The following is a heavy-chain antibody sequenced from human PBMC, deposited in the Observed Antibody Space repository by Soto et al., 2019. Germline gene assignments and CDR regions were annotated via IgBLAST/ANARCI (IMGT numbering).Heavy chain of an antibody. D-gene: IGHD3-10*01. J-gene: IGHJ4*02. CDR1: GGSISSYY. CDR3: ARDVDYYGSGSHVGYFDY. V-gene: IGHV4-59*01. Sequence: PLETLSLTCTVSGGSISSYYWSWIRQPPGKGLEWIGYIYYSGSTNYNPSLKSRVTISVDTSKNQFSLKLSSVTAADTAVYYCARDVDYYGSGSHVGYFDYWGQGTLVTFS. CDR2: IYYSGST.